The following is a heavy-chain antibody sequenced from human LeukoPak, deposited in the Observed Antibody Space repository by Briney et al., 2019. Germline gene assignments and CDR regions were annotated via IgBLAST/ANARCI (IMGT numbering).Heavy chain of an antibody. J-gene: IGHJ4*02. CDR1: GFTFSSYA. CDR3: ARDYSSGWYGSSGHFDY. CDR2: ISYDGSNK. V-gene: IGHV3-30*04. D-gene: IGHD6-19*01. Sequence: PGGSLRLSCAASGFTFSSYAMHWVRQAPGKGLEWVAVISYDGSNKYYADSVRGRFTISRDNSKNTLYLQMNSLRAEDTAVYYCARDYSSGWYGSSGHFDYWGQGTLVTVSS.